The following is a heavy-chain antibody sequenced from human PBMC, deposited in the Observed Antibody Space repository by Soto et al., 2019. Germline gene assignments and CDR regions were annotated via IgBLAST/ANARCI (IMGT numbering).Heavy chain of an antibody. J-gene: IGHJ3*02. CDR1: GGSISSGGYY. CDR2: IYYSGST. CDR3: ARDPALYSSNARGAFDI. Sequence: QVQLQESGPGLVKPSQTLSLTCTVSGGSISSGGYYWSWIRQHPGKGLEWIGYIYYSGSTYYNPSLKSRVTISVDTSKNQFSLKLSSVTAADTAVYYCARDPALYSSNARGAFDIWGQGTMVTVSS. D-gene: IGHD6-13*01. V-gene: IGHV4-31*03.